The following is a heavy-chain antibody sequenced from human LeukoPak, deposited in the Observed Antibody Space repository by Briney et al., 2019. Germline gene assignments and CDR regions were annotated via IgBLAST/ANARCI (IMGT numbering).Heavy chain of an antibody. V-gene: IGHV4-59*01. CDR1: GGSISSYY. D-gene: IGHD6-25*01. Sequence: SETLSLTCTVSGGSISSYYWTWIRQPPGKGLECIGFMYYSESASYNPSLNSRVTVSVDKSKNQISLKLTSVTAADTAVYYCARFPASAEYRHYYHMDVWGKGTTVTVPS. J-gene: IGHJ6*03. CDR2: MYYSESA. CDR3: ARFPASAEYRHYYHMDV.